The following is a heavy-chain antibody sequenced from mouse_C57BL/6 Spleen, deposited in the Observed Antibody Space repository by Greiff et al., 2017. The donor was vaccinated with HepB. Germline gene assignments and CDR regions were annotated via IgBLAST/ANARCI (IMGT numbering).Heavy chain of an antibody. J-gene: IGHJ1*03. CDR3: ARRVLTGYWYFDV. CDR1: GYAFSSYW. V-gene: IGHV1-80*01. D-gene: IGHD2-13*01. Sequence: VQLQQSGAELVKPGASVKISCKASGYAFSSYWMNWVKQRPGKGLEWIGQIYPGDGDTNYNGKFKGKATLTADKSSSTAYMQLSSLTSEDSAVYFCARRVLTGYWYFDVWGTGTTVTVSS. CDR2: IYPGDGDT.